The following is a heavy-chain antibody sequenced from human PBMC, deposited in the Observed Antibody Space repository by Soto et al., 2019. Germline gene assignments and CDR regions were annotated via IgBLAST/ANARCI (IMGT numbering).Heavy chain of an antibody. CDR3: ARHYCSGGSCYAALAYFQH. Sequence: SVKVSCKASGGTFSSYAIGWVRQAPGQGLEWMGGIIPIFGTANYAQKFQGRVTITADESTSTAYMELSSLRSEDTAVYYCARHYCSGGSCYAALAYFQHWGQGTLVTVSS. J-gene: IGHJ1*01. CDR1: GGTFSSYA. CDR2: IIPIFGTA. D-gene: IGHD2-15*01. V-gene: IGHV1-69*13.